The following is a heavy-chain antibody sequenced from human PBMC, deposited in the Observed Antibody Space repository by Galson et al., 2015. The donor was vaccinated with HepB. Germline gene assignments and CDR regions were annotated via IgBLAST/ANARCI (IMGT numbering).Heavy chain of an antibody. J-gene: IGHJ3*02. CDR3: AGGALVVRGAYDAFDI. D-gene: IGHD3-10*01. Sequence: SLRLSCAASGFTFSSYGMHWVRQAPGKGLEWVAFIRYDGSNKYYADSVKGRFTISRDNSKNTLYLQMNSLRAEDTAVYYCAGGALVVRGAYDAFDIWGQGTMVTVSS. V-gene: IGHV3-30*02. CDR2: IRYDGSNK. CDR1: GFTFSSYG.